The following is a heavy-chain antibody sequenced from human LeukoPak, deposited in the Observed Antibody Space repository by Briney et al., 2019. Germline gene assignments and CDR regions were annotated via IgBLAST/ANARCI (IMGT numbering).Heavy chain of an antibody. CDR3: AKDEATSGGGLAS. J-gene: IGHJ5*01. D-gene: IGHD3-16*01. Sequence: PGGSLRVSCAASGFTVSGTHMSWVRQAPGKGLEWVSAMYTGGTTYYADSVTGRFTISRDNSKNTLYLHMNSLRAEDTAVYYCAKDEATSGGGLASRGHGTLVSVSS. CDR1: GFTVSGTH. CDR2: MYTGGTT. V-gene: IGHV3-53*01.